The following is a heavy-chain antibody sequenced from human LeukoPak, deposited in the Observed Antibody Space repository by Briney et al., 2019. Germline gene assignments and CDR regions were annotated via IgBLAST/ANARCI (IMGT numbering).Heavy chain of an antibody. Sequence: APVKVSCKVSGYTLTQLSMHWVRQAPGKGLEWMGGFDPEDGETIYAQKFQDRVTMTEDTSTDTAYMELSSVRSEDTAVYYGGTGQRVPGRLGRYFDYWGQGTLVTVSS. J-gene: IGHJ4*02. CDR1: GYTLTQLS. V-gene: IGHV1-24*01. CDR3: GTGQRVPGRLGRYFDY. CDR2: FDPEDGET. D-gene: IGHD6-6*01.